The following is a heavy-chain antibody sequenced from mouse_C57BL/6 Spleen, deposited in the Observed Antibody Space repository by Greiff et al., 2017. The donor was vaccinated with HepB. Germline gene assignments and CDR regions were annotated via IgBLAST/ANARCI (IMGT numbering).Heavy chain of an antibody. CDR1: GYSITSGYY. V-gene: IGHV3-6*01. J-gene: IGHJ1*03. CDR3: ARAPGSSYWYFDV. Sequence: EVKLVESGPGLVKPSQSLSLTCSVTGYSITSGYYWNWIRQFPGNKLEWMGYISYDGSNNYNPSLKNRISITRDTSKNQFFLKLNSVTTEDTATYYCARAPGSSYWYFDVWGTGTTVTVSS. D-gene: IGHD1-1*01. CDR2: ISYDGSN.